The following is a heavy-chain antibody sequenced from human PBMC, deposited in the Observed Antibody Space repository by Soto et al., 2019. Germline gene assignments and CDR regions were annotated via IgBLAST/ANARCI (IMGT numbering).Heavy chain of an antibody. Sequence: PSETLSLTCAVYGGSFSGYYWSWIRQPPGKGLEWIGEINHSGSTNYNPSHKSRVTISVDTSKNQFSLKLSSVTAADTAVYYCARVRSHYYDSSGYPDYGMDVWGQGTTVTVSS. CDR2: INHSGST. CDR1: GGSFSGYY. V-gene: IGHV4-34*01. D-gene: IGHD3-22*01. J-gene: IGHJ6*02. CDR3: ARVRSHYYDSSGYPDYGMDV.